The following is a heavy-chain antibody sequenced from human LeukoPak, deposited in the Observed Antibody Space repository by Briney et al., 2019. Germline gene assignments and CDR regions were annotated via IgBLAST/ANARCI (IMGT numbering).Heavy chain of an antibody. Sequence: SGTLSLTCGVSGGSIDITNHWSWVRQAPGKGLEWIGEIAHDGTTNYNPSLRSRVAMSSDRANNQFSLSLTSVTAADTAVYYCTREDRPYCPFAYWGQGVLVTVSS. CDR2: IAHDGTT. CDR1: GGSIDITNH. D-gene: IGHD1-26*01. J-gene: IGHJ4*02. V-gene: IGHV4-4*02. CDR3: TREDRPYCPFAY.